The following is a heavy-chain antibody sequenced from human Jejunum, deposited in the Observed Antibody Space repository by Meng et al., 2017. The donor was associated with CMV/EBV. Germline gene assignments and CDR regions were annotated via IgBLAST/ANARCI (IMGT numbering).Heavy chain of an antibody. Sequence: EGRLLESGGHWVQPGGSLTLSCVASGFTFRTYAMTWVRQAPGKGLEWVSTSGTGADTYYADSVKGRFTISRDSSKNTLYLQMHSLRAEDTAIYYCVPYSPPLRYFEYWGPGTLVTVSS. J-gene: IGHJ4*02. CDR3: VPYSPPLRYFEY. V-gene: IGHV3-23*01. D-gene: IGHD4-17*01. CDR2: TSGTGADT. CDR1: GFTFRTYA.